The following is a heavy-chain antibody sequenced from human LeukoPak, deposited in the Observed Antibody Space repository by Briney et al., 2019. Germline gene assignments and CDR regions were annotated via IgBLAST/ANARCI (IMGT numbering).Heavy chain of an antibody. CDR3: ARQAYTTMAYIDY. CDR1: GFTCRSYA. V-gene: IGHV3-23*01. CDR2: ISGSGGTT. J-gene: IGHJ4*02. Sequence: PGGSLRLSCAASGFTCRSYALSWVRQAPGKGLEWVSVISGSGGTTYYADSVKGRFTISRDNSKNTLFLQMNSLRADDTAVYYCARQAYTTMAYIDYWGQGTLVTVSS. D-gene: IGHD5-18*01.